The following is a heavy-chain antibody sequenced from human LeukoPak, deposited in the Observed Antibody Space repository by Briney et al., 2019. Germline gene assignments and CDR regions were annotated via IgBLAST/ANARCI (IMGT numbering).Heavy chain of an antibody. D-gene: IGHD1-26*01. CDR3: AKTSVGAPSYYFDY. Sequence: GGSLRLSCAASGLTVSSNYMSWVRQAPGKGLEWVSVLYSGGNTYYADFVRGRFTISRDNSKNTLYLQMNSLRAEDTAVYYCAKTSVGAPSYYFDYWGQGALVTVSS. CDR1: GLTVSSNY. V-gene: IGHV3-66*01. CDR2: LYSGGNT. J-gene: IGHJ4*02.